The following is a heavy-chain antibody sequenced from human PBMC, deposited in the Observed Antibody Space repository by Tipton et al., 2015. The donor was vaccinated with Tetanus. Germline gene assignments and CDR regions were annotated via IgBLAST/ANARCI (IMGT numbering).Heavy chain of an antibody. CDR1: GFTFTRYA. V-gene: IGHV3-23*01. J-gene: IGHJ6*02. CDR3: AKEFCSSGSCQTYYSYYGLDV. CDR2: ITGNGGTT. Sequence: SLRLSCAASGFTFTRYAMHWLRQAPGKGLEWVSTITGNGGTTYYADSVRGRFPISRDDSENTLYLQMNSLRVEDTAVYYCAKEFCSSGSCQTYYSYYGLDVWGQGTTVTVSS. D-gene: IGHD2-15*01.